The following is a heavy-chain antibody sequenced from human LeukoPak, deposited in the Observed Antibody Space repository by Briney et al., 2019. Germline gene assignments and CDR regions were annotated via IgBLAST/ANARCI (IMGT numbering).Heavy chain of an antibody. CDR1: GFTFSSYA. D-gene: IGHD4-17*01. CDR2: ISGSGGST. Sequence: GGSLRLSCAASGFTFSSYAMSWVRQAPGKGLEWVSAISGSGGSTYYADSVKGRFTISRDNSKNTLYLQMNSLRAEDTAVYYCARDGTVTTGPDWYFDLWGRGTLVTVSS. V-gene: IGHV3-23*01. CDR3: ARDGTVTTGPDWYFDL. J-gene: IGHJ2*01.